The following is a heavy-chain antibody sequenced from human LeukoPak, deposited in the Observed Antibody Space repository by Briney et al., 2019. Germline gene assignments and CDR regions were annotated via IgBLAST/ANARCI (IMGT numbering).Heavy chain of an antibody. Sequence: GGSLRLSCAASGFTFSSYAMSWVRQAPGKGLEWVSAISGSGGSTYYADSVKGRFTISRDNAKNSLYLQMSSLRAEDTAVYYCARELSGDLDYWGQGTLVTVSS. CDR3: ARELSGDLDY. V-gene: IGHV3-23*01. CDR1: GFTFSSYA. J-gene: IGHJ4*02. CDR2: ISGSGGST. D-gene: IGHD3-10*01.